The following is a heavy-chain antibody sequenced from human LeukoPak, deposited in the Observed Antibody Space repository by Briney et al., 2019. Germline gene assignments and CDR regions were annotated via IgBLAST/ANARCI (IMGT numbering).Heavy chain of an antibody. CDR2: ISSSGNTI. J-gene: IGHJ4*02. Sequence: GGSLRLSCAASGFTFSDYYMSWIRQAPGKGLEWVSYISSSGNTIYYADSVKGRFTISRENAKNSLYLQMNSLRAEDTAVYYCARDRDSSGYFDYWGQGTLVTVSS. V-gene: IGHV3-11*01. CDR1: GFTFSDYY. CDR3: ARDRDSSGYFDY. D-gene: IGHD3-22*01.